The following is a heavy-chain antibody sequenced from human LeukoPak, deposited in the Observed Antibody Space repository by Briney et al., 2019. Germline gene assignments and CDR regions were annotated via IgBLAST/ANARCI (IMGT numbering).Heavy chain of an antibody. Sequence: GGSLRLSCAASGFTFSSYGMHWVRQAPGKGLEWVAVIWYDGSNKYYADSVKGRFTISRDNSKNTLYLQMNSLRAEDTAVYYCASRTRKNSSGWYRLDYWGQGTLVTVSS. V-gene: IGHV3-33*08. D-gene: IGHD6-19*01. CDR3: ASRTRKNSSGWYRLDY. CDR2: IWYDGSNK. CDR1: GFTFSSYG. J-gene: IGHJ4*02.